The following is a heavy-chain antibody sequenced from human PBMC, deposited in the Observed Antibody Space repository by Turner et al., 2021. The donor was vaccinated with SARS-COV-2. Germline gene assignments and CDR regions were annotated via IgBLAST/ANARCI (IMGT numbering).Heavy chain of an antibody. CDR1: GGSISSKS. Sequence: QVQLQESGPGLVRPSETLSLNCTVSGGSISSKSWSWIRPSPGRGLEWIGYFYKIGSIDYNPTLRSRVTISVDTSKNQLSLNLISMTAADTAVYYCARHQGSTSGYDHGMNVWGQGTAVIVSS. CDR3: ARHQGSTSGYDHGMNV. CDR2: FYKIGSI. V-gene: IGHV4-59*08. D-gene: IGHD1-1*01. J-gene: IGHJ6*02.